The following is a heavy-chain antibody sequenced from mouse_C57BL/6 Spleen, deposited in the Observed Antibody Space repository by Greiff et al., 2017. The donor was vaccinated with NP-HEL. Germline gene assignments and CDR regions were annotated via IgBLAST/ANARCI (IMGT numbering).Heavy chain of an antibody. J-gene: IGHJ2*01. Sequence: VQLQQPGAELVRPGSSVKLSCKASGYTFTSYWMHWVKQRPIQGLEWIGNIDPSDSETHYNQKFKDKATLTVDKSSSTAYMQLSSLTSEDSAVYYCARSSGNSYYFDYWGQGTTLTVSS. CDR2: IDPSDSET. V-gene: IGHV1-52*01. D-gene: IGHD1-3*01. CDR3: ARSSGNSYYFDY. CDR1: GYTFTSYW.